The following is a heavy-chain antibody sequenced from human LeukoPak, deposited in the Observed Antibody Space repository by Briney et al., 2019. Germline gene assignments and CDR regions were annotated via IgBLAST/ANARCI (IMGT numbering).Heavy chain of an antibody. D-gene: IGHD3-10*01. V-gene: IGHV1-69*06. Sequence: SVKVSCKASGGTFSSYAISWVRQAPGQGLEWMGGIIPIFGTANYAQKFQGRVTITADKSTSTAYMELSSLRSEDTVVYYCARDGELLWFGESSYGMDVWGKGTTVTVSS. CDR3: ARDGELLWFGESSYGMDV. J-gene: IGHJ6*04. CDR1: GGTFSSYA. CDR2: IIPIFGTA.